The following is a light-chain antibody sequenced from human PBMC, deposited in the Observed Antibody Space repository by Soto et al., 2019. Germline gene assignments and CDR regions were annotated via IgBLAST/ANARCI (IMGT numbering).Light chain of an antibody. V-gene: IGKV3-15*01. Sequence: EISMSQCPATLSVSPGDRATLSCRASQSVRTNFAWYQQKPGQAPRLLIYGASTRATGIPARFSGSGSGTEFTLTISSLQSEDFAVYYCQQYDNWPPWTFGQGTKVDIK. CDR1: QSVRTN. J-gene: IGKJ1*01. CDR3: QQYDNWPPWT. CDR2: GAS.